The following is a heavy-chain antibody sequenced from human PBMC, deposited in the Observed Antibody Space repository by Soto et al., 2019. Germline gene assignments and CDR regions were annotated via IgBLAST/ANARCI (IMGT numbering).Heavy chain of an antibody. Sequence: QLLLQESGPGLVKPSETLSLTCNVSGDSISSSHYYWGWIRQPPGKGLEWIGTIYYSGSSYYSPSLRSRVTMSVDTSKNQFSLKLSSVTAADTAIYYCARTANSYHYWYFDLWGRGTLLTVSS. D-gene: IGHD1-7*01. CDR2: IYYSGSS. J-gene: IGHJ2*01. CDR3: ARTANSYHYWYFDL. CDR1: GDSISSSHYY. V-gene: IGHV4-39*01.